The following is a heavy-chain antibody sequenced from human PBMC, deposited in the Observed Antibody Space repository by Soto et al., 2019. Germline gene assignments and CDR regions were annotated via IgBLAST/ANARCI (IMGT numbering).Heavy chain of an antibody. J-gene: IGHJ3*02. CDR1: GYSFTSYW. CDR2: IYPGDSDT. Sequence: GESLKISCKGSGYSFTSYWIGWVRQMPGKGLEWMGIIYPGDSDTRYSPSFQGQVTISADKSISTAYLQWSSLKASDTAMYYCARHGLYYYDSKGDAFDIWGQGTMVTVSS. D-gene: IGHD3-22*01. CDR3: ARHGLYYYDSKGDAFDI. V-gene: IGHV5-51*01.